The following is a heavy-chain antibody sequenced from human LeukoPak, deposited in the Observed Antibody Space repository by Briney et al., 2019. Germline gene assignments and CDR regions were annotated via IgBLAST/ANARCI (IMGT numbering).Heavy chain of an antibody. D-gene: IGHD3-3*01. J-gene: IGHJ4*02. CDR2: IYYSGST. CDR3: ARGYTIFGY. CDR1: GASINSYY. V-gene: IGHV4-59*01. Sequence: SETPSLTCSVSGASINSYYWSWIRQPPGKGLEWIGYIYYSGSTNYNPSLKSRVTISVDTSKNQFSLKLSSVTAADTAVYYCARGYTIFGYWGQGTLVTVSS.